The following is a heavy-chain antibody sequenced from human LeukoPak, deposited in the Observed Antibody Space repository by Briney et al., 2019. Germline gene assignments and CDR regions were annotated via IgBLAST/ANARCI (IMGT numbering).Heavy chain of an antibody. V-gene: IGHV3-30*18. D-gene: IGHD2-15*01. CDR3: AKGLQVAEPPDY. J-gene: IGHJ4*02. Sequence: GGSLPLSCAASGFSFSNYVMYWVRQAPRKGLEWVAVISYDGNNKYYADSVKGRFTISRDNSKNTLYLQMSSLRGEDTAVYYCAKGLQVAEPPDYWGQGILVTVSS. CDR2: ISYDGNNK. CDR1: GFSFSNYV.